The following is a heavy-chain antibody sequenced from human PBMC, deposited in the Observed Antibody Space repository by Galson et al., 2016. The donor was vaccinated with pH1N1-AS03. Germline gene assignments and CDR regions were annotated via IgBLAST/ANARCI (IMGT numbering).Heavy chain of an antibody. J-gene: IGHJ4*02. V-gene: IGHV3-23*01. CDR2: LSGSGTPT. CDR3: AKAKSTSTNEVVSPFDY. D-gene: IGHD3-22*01. CDR1: GFTFKNYA. Sequence: SLRLSCAASGFTFKNYAMTWVRQAPGKGLEWVSGLSGSGTPTFYADSVKDRFTISRDNSKNTLYLQMNSLRAEDTAVYYCAKAKSTSTNEVVSPFDYWGQGTLVTVSS.